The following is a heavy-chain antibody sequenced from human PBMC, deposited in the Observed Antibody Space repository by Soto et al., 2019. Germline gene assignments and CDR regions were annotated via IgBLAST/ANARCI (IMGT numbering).Heavy chain of an antibody. J-gene: IGHJ4*02. CDR3: AKDFIDYSNSYFDY. V-gene: IGHV3-23*01. CDR2: VTSSGYT. CDR1: GFSFINYA. Sequence: GWSLRLSCAASGFSFINYAMSWVRQAPGKGLEWVAGVTSSGYTYYVDSLKGRFTISRDNSKNTLYLQMNSLRAEDTAVYYCAKDFIDYSNSYFDYWGQGTLVTVSS. D-gene: IGHD4-4*01.